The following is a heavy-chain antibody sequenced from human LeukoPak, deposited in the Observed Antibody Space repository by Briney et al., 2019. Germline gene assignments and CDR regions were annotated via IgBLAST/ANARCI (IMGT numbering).Heavy chain of an antibody. CDR3: GYTNNFYH. V-gene: IGHV3-7*01. Sequence: QSGGSLRLSCVASGLSISGQWMNWVRQAPGQGLEWVANIKHDGSEEYYVDSVKGRFTVSRDDGGNSVSLQMNSVRAEDTAVYYCGYTNNFYHWGQGTLVVVSS. D-gene: IGHD3-16*02. CDR1: GLSISGQW. J-gene: IGHJ4*02. CDR2: IKHDGSEE.